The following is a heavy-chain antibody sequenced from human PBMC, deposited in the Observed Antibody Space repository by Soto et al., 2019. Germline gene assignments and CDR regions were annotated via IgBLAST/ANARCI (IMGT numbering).Heavy chain of an antibody. CDR1: GGSISSGDYY. CDR2: IYHSGST. Sequence: QVQLQESGPGLVKPSQTLSLTCTVSGGSISSGDYYWSWIRQPPGKGLEWIGYIYHSGSTYYNPSLKSRVTISVDTSKNQCSLNLSSVTAADTAVYYCARERPDGARLDPWGQGTLVTVSS. CDR3: ARERPDGARLDP. J-gene: IGHJ5*02. D-gene: IGHD6-6*01. V-gene: IGHV4-30-4*01.